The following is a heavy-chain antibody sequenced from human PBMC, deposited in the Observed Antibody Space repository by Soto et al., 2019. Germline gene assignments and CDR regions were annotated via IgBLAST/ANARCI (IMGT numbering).Heavy chain of an antibody. CDR1: GGSISSGGYY. V-gene: IGHV4-31*03. CDR2: IYYSGST. Sequence: SETLSLTCTVSGGSISSGGYYWSWIRQHPGKGLEWIGYIYYSGSTYYNPSLKSRVTISVDTSKNQFSLKLSSVTAADTAVYYCATTKQGEEAAAGLSDYGMDVWGQGTTVTVS. CDR3: ATTKQGEEAAAGLSDYGMDV. J-gene: IGHJ6*02. D-gene: IGHD6-13*01.